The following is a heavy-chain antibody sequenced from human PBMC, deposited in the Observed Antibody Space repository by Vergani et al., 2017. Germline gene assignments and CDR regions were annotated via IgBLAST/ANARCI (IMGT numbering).Heavy chain of an antibody. D-gene: IGHD2-8*01. CDR2: IYHSGST. CDR1: GGSISSGGYS. J-gene: IGHJ4*02. Sequence: QVQLQQSGPGLVKPSQTLSLTCAVSGGSISSGGYSWSWIRQPPGKGLEWIGYIYHSGSTYYNPSLKSRVTISVDRSKNQFSLKLSSVTAADTAVYYCARGSVYVDYWGQGTLVTVSS. CDR3: ARGSVYVDY. V-gene: IGHV4-30-2*01.